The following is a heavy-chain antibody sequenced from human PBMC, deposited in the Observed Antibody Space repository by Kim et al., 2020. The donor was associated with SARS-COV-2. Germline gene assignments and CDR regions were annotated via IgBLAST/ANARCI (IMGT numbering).Heavy chain of an antibody. CDR1: GGSISSSSYY. CDR2: IYYSGST. J-gene: IGHJ4*02. D-gene: IGHD3-3*01. Sequence: SETLSLTCTVSGGSISSSSYYWGWIRQPPGKGLEWIETIYYSGSTYYNPSLKSRVTISVDTSKNQFSLKLSSVTAADTAVYYCAGSQRWSGWDYWGQGTLVTVSS. CDR3: AGSQRWSGWDY. V-gene: IGHV4-39*01.